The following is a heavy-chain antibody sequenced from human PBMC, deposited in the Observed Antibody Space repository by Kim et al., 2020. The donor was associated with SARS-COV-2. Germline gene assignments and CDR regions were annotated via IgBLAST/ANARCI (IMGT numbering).Heavy chain of an antibody. CDR1: GFTFSSYA. CDR2: ISGSGGST. J-gene: IGHJ3*02. V-gene: IGHV3-23*01. D-gene: IGHD6-25*01. Sequence: GGSLRLSCAASGFTFSSYAMSWVRQPPGKGLEWVSVISGSGGSTYYADSVKARFTISRDNSKKTLYMQMNSLRAEDTAVYYCAKLPTIAAGGAFDIWGQGTVVTVSS. CDR3: AKLPTIAAGGAFDI.